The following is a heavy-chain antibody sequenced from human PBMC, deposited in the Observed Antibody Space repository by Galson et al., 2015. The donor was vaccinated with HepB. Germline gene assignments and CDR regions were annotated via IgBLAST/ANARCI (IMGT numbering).Heavy chain of an antibody. D-gene: IGHD3-3*01. CDR3: ATSPGDHWSGHNYYFDY. CDR2: ISGDSRYI. Sequence: SLRLSCAASGFTFSGYSMNWVRQAPGKGQEWVSSISGDSRYIYYADSVKGRFTMSRDNAKNSVFLQMNSLRAEDTAVHYCATSPGDHWSGHNYYFDYWGQGTLVTVSS. CDR1: GFTFSGYS. V-gene: IGHV3-21*01. J-gene: IGHJ4*02.